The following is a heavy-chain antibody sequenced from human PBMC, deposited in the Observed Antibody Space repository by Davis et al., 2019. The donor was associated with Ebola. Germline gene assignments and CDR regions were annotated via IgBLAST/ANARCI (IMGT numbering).Heavy chain of an antibody. D-gene: IGHD2/OR15-2a*01. CDR2: IYPGDSDT. Sequence: GESLKISCAASGFSFSNAWMNWVRQMPGKGLEWMGIIYPGDSDTRYSPSFQGQVTISADKSISTAYLQWSSLKASDTAMYYCARGVYRYFDLWGRGTLVTVSS. V-gene: IGHV5-51*01. CDR1: GFSFSNAW. CDR3: ARGVYRYFDL. J-gene: IGHJ2*01.